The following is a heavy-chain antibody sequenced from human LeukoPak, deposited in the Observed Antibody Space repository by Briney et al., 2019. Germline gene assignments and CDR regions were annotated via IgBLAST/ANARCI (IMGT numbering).Heavy chain of an antibody. D-gene: IGHD6-19*01. CDR1: GDSVSSNSAA. CDR3: AKDRGIAVAVKYDY. V-gene: IGHV6-1*01. Sequence: SQTLSLTCALSGDSVSSNSAAWNWIRQSPSRGLEWLGRTYYRSKWYNDYAVSVKSRITINPDTSKNQFSLQLNSVTPEDTAVYYCAKDRGIAVAVKYDYWGQGTLVTVSS. CDR2: TYYRSKWYN. J-gene: IGHJ4*02.